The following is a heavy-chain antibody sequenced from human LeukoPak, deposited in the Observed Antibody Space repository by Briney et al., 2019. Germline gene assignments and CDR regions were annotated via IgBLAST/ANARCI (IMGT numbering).Heavy chain of an antibody. CDR2: IYYSGST. V-gene: IGHV4-39*01. CDR1: GGSISSNNYY. CDR3: ARHQRITLPRARAFDI. J-gene: IGHJ3*02. Sequence: KASETLSLTCTVSGGSISSNNYYWDWIRPPPGKGLEWIGSIYYSGSTYYIPSLKSRVTISVDTSRNQFSLKLSSVTAADTAVYYCARHQRITLPRARAFDIWGQGTMVTVSS. D-gene: IGHD3-10*01.